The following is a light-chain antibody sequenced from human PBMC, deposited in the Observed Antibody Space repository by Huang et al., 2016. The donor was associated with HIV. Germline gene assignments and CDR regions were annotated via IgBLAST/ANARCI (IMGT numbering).Light chain of an antibody. CDR1: QSVSSGY. CDR3: QQYGSSIT. CDR2: GAS. Sequence: EIVLTQSPGTLSLSPGERATLSCRASQSVSSGYLAWYQQKPGQAPRLLIYGASSRATGIPDRFSVSGSGADFSLTIARLEPEDFAVYYCQQYGSSITFGQGTRLEMK. V-gene: IGKV3-20*01. J-gene: IGKJ5*01.